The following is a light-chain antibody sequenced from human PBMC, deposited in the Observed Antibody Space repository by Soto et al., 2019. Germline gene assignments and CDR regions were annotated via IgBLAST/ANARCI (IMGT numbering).Light chain of an antibody. CDR3: MQALQTPGWT. V-gene: IGKV2-28*01. CDR2: LGS. J-gene: IGKJ2*02. CDR1: QSLLHSNGYNY. Sequence: DIVMTQSPLSLPVTPGEPASISCRSSQSLLHSNGYNYLVWYLQKPGQSPQLLIYLGSNRASGVPDRFSGSVSGTDFTLKISRVEAEDVGVYYCMQALQTPGWTFGQGTRLEIK.